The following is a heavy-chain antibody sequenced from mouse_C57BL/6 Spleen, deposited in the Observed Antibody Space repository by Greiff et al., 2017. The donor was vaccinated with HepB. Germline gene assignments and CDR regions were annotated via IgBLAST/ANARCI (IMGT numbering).Heavy chain of an antibody. D-gene: IGHD1-1*01. Sequence: VQLQQSGAELAKPGASVKLSCKASGYTFTSYWMHWVQQRPGQGLAWIGYINPSSGYTQYNQKFKDKATLTADKSSSTAYMPLSSLTYEDSAVYYCARSGESATVVATRYFDVWGTGTTVTVSS. CDR2: INPSSGYT. V-gene: IGHV1-7*01. J-gene: IGHJ1*03. CDR3: ARSGESATVVATRYFDV. CDR1: GYTFTSYW.